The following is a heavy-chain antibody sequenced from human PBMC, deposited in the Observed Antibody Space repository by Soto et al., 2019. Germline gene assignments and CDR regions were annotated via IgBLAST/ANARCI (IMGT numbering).Heavy chain of an antibody. CDR1: GYTFTSYG. V-gene: IGHV1-18*01. Sequence: GASVKVSCKASGYTFTSYGISWVRQAPGQGLEWMGWISAYNGNTNYAQKLQGRVTMTTDTSTSTAYMELRSLRSDDTAVYYCARDEAYDSSGYHDNWFDPWGQGTLVTVSS. CDR2: ISAYNGNT. CDR3: ARDEAYDSSGYHDNWFDP. J-gene: IGHJ5*02. D-gene: IGHD3-22*01.